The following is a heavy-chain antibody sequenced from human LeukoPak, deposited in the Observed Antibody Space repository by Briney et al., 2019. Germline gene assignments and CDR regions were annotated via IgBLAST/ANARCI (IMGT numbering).Heavy chain of an antibody. CDR3: AGRQLVRLADAFDI. J-gene: IGHJ3*02. D-gene: IGHD6-13*01. CDR1: GFTVSRNY. CDR2: IYSGGST. Sequence: PGGSLRLSCAASGFTVSRNYMSWVRQAPGKGLEWVSVIYSGGSTYYADSVKGRFTISRDNSKNTLYLQMNSLRAEDTAVYYCAGRQLVRLADAFDIWGQGTMVTVSS. V-gene: IGHV3-53*01.